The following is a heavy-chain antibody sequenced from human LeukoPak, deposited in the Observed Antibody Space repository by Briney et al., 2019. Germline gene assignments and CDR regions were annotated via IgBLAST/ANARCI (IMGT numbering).Heavy chain of an antibody. J-gene: IGHJ6*02. V-gene: IGHV4-4*07. CDR2: IYTSGST. CDR3: ARDSVGYSPPPSYYYGMDV. D-gene: IGHD5-24*01. CDR1: GGSISSSNW. Sequence: PSGTLSLTCAVSGGSISSSNWWRWVRQPAGKGLEWIGRIYTSGSTNYNPPLKSRVTMSVDTSKNQFSLKLSSVTAADTAVYYCARDSVGYSPPPSYYYGMDVWGQGTTVTVSS.